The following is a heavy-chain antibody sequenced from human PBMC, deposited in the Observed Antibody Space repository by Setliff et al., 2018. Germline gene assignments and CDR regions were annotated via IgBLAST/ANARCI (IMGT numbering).Heavy chain of an antibody. Sequence: SETLSLTCAVSGVSINSLSWWSWVRQSPGKGLEWIGEIYHDGNSNFNQSVHYSPYLKSRVTMSIDKSNNQFSLKLTSVTAAHTGIYYCARGRNVAARLLDSGGQGARVTSPQ. V-gene: IGHV4-4*02. J-gene: IGHJ4*02. CDR1: GVSINSLSW. CDR3: ARGRNVAARLLDS. CDR2: IYHDGNS. D-gene: IGHD6-6*01.